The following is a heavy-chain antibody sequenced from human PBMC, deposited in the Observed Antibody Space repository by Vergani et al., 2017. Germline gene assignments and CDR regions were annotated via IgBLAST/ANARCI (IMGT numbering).Heavy chain of an antibody. CDR1: GYTFTSYY. CDR2: INPSGGST. Sequence: QVQLVQSGAEVKKPGASVKVSCKASGYTFTSYYMHWVRQAPGQGLEWMGIINPSGGSTSYAQKFQGRVTMTRDTSTSTVYMELSSLRSEDTAVYYCARVHYDYVWGSYRADYWGQGTLVTVSS. D-gene: IGHD3-16*02. J-gene: IGHJ4*02. CDR3: ARVHYDYVWGSYRADY. V-gene: IGHV1-46*01.